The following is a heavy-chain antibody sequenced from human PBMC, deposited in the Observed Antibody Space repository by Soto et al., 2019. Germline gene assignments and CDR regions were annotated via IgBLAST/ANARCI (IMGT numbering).Heavy chain of an antibody. CDR3: ARGPSAGYSRGWLRDY. Sequence: PSVTRSLDCAVYSAYIGRTYCMRFSARPRKGLEWIGEINHSGSTNYNPSLKSRVTISVDTSKNQFSLKLSSVTAADTAVYYCARGPSAGYSRGWLRDYWGQGTLVPVS. V-gene: IGHV4-34*01. J-gene: IGHJ4*02. CDR1: SAYIGRTY. CDR2: INHSGST. D-gene: IGHD6-19*01.